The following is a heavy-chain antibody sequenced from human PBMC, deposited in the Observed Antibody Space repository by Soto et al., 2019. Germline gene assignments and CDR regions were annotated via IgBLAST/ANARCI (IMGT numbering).Heavy chain of an antibody. Sequence: PGGSLRLSCAASGFTFSDHYMDWVRQAPGKGLEWVGRIRNKANSYATEYAASVKGRFTISRDDSKNSLYLQMNSLRTEDTAVYYCAKDLNFGVVIMYNWFDPWGQGTLVTVSS. J-gene: IGHJ5*02. D-gene: IGHD3-3*01. CDR1: GFTFSDHY. CDR2: IRNKANSYAT. CDR3: AKDLNFGVVIMYNWFDP. V-gene: IGHV3-72*01.